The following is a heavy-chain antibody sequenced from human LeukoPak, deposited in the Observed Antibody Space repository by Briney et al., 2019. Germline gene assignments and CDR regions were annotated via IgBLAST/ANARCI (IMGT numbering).Heavy chain of an antibody. CDR3: ARGRGVRGVINSSRDDY. Sequence: MSSETLSLTCAVYGGSFSGHYWSWIRQPPGKGLEWIGEINHSGSTNYNPSLKSRVTISVDTSKNQFSLKLSSVTAADTAVYYCARGRGVRGVINSSRDDYWGQGTLVTVSS. D-gene: IGHD3-10*01. CDR2: INHSGST. J-gene: IGHJ4*02. CDR1: GGSFSGHY. V-gene: IGHV4-34*01.